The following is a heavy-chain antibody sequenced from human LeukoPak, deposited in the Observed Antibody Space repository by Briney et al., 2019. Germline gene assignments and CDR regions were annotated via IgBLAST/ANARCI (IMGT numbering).Heavy chain of an antibody. D-gene: IGHD3-16*01. V-gene: IGHV3-64*01. CDR3: ARVGLKHGGGIDY. CDR2: ISSNGGST. CDR1: GFTFSSYA. J-gene: IGHJ4*02. Sequence: PGGSLRLSCAASGFTFSSYAMHWVRQAPGKGLEYVSAISSNGGSTYYANSVKGRFTISRDNSKNTLYLQMGSLRAEDMAVYYCARVGLKHGGGIDYWGQGTLVTVSS.